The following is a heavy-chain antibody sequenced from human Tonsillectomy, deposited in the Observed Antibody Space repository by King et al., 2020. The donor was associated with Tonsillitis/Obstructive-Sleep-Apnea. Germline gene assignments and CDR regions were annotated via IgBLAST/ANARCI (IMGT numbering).Heavy chain of an antibody. CDR2: ISGDGGST. CDR1: GFTFDDYA. J-gene: IGHJ3*02. Sequence: VQLVESGGGVVQPGGSLRLSCAASGFTFDDYAMHWVRQAPGKGLEWVSLISGDGGSTYYADSVKGRFTISRDNSKNSLYLQMNSLSTEDTAFYYCAKQLPTGGFDIWGLGTVVTVSS. V-gene: IGHV3-43*02. D-gene: IGHD1-7*01. CDR3: AKQLPTGGFDI.